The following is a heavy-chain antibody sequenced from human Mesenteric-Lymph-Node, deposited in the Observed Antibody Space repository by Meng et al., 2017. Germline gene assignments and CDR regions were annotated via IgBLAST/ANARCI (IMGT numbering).Heavy chain of an antibody. V-gene: IGHV3-21*04. CDR1: GFTFSSYS. D-gene: IGHD3-9*01. CDR2: ISSSSSYI. J-gene: IGHJ4*02. CDR3: AKRYLDEYYDILTGYLKGYYFDY. Sequence: GESLKISCAASGFTFSSYSMNWVRQAPGKGLEWVSSISSSSSYIYYADSVKGRFTISRDNAKNSLYLQMNSLRAEDTAVYYCAKRYLDEYYDILTGYLKGYYFDYWGQGTLVTVSS.